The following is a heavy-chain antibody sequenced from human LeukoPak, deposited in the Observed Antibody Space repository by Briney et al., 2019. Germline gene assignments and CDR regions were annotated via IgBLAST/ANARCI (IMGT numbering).Heavy chain of an antibody. V-gene: IGHV4-59*01. D-gene: IGHD3-10*01. CDR1: GGSISSYY. CDR3: ARDRGYGSGSYYMGDAFEI. Sequence: TPSETLSLTCAVSGGSISSYYWSWIRQPPGKGLEWIGYIFYSGSTNYNPSLKSRVTISIDASKSHFSLKLGSVTAADSAVYYCARDRGYGSGSYYMGDAFEIWGQGTMVTVSS. CDR2: IFYSGST. J-gene: IGHJ3*02.